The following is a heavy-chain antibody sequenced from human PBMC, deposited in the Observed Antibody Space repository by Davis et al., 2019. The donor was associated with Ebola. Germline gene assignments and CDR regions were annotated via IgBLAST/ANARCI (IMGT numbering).Heavy chain of an antibody. J-gene: IGHJ5*02. CDR2: IYYSGST. Sequence: PSETLSLTCTVSGGSISSYYWSWIRQPPGKGLECIGYIYYSGSTNYNPSLKSRVTISVDTSKNQFSLKLSSVTAADTAVYYCARGRVPVVVAPRFDPWGQGTLVTVSS. D-gene: IGHD2-15*01. V-gene: IGHV4-59*01. CDR1: GGSISSYY. CDR3: ARGRVPVVVAPRFDP.